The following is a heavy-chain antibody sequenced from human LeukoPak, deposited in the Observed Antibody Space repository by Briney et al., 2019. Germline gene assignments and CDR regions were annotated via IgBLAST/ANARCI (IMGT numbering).Heavy chain of an antibody. CDR1: GFTVSSNY. Sequence: GGSLRLSCAASGFTVSSNYMSWVRQAPGKGLEWVSVIYSDSSTYYADSVKGRFTISRDNTKNTLNLQMNRLRVEDTAVYYCARGIGGVTAFDYWGQGTLVTVSS. CDR3: ARGIGGVTAFDY. CDR2: IYSDSST. J-gene: IGHJ4*02. D-gene: IGHD3-16*01. V-gene: IGHV3-53*01.